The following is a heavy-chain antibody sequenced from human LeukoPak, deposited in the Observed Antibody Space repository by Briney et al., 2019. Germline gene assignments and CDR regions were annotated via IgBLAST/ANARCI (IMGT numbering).Heavy chain of an antibody. CDR2: IIPIFGTA. CDR3: ARGGDWNTNYYYYYYVDV. Sequence: SVKVSCKASGGTFSSYAISWVRQAPGQGLEWMGGIIPIFGTANYAQKFQGRVTITADKSTSTAYMELSSLRSEDTAVYYCARGGDWNTNYYYYYYVDVWGKGTTVTVSS. J-gene: IGHJ6*03. CDR1: GGTFSSYA. D-gene: IGHD1/OR15-1a*01. V-gene: IGHV1-69*06.